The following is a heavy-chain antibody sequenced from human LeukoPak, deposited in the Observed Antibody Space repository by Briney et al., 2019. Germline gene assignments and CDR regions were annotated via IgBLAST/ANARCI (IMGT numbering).Heavy chain of an antibody. CDR3: ARSDYHNSGSHTVFDAFDI. CDR2: IDDSGNT. Sequence: SETLSLTCTVSGGSISRYYWSWIRRPPGKGLEWIGCIDDSGNTNYNPSLKSQVTISVDKSKNQFSLKLSLVIAADTAMYYCARSDYHNSGSHTVFDAFDIWGHGTRVTVSS. CDR1: GGSISRYY. V-gene: IGHV4-59*01. J-gene: IGHJ3*02. D-gene: IGHD3-10*01.